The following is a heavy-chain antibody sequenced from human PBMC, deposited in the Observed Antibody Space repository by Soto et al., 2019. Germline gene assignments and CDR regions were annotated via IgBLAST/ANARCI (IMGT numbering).Heavy chain of an antibody. CDR1: GYTFTTYD. J-gene: IGHJ4*02. V-gene: IGHV1-18*01. D-gene: IGHD6-19*01. CDR2: ISTYNGNT. CDR3: ARAVAVAADFDY. Sequence: AASVKVSCKASGYTFTTYDISWVRQAPGQGLEWMGRISTYNGNTNYPQSLQGRLTMTTDTSTTTAYMELRNLRSDDTAVYYCARAVAVAADFDYWGQGTLVTVSS.